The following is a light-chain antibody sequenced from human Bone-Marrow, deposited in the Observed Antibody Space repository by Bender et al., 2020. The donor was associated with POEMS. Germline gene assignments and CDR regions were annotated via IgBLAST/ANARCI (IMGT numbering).Light chain of an antibody. CDR2: AVT. CDR3: SSYSSSTVV. CDR1: SSDVGGYHY. V-gene: IGLV2-11*01. Sequence: QSALTQPRSVSGSPGQSVTISCTGTSSDVGGYHYVSWYQQHPGKAPKVLIFAVTKRPSGVSSRFSGSRSGSTASLTISGLQAEDEADYYCSSYSSSTVVVGGGTKLTVL. J-gene: IGLJ2*01.